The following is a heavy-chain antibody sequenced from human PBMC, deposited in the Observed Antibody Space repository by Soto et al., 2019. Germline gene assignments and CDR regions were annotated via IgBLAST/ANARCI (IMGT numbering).Heavy chain of an antibody. Sequence: PVGSMRLSCAASGFIFRNYWMTWVRQAPGNGLEWVANIRRDGSEKDYVGSVKGRFTISRDNAKNSLYLQMNSLRAEDTAVYYCGRVCGGDCGGAFDFWGQGTMVTVSS. D-gene: IGHD2-21*02. CDR1: GFIFRNYW. V-gene: IGHV3-7*04. CDR3: GRVCGGDCGGAFDF. J-gene: IGHJ3*01. CDR2: IRRDGSEK.